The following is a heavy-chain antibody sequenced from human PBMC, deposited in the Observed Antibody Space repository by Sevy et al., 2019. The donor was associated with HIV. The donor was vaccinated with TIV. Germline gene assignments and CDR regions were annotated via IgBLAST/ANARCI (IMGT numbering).Heavy chain of an antibody. CDR1: GFTVSSYA. D-gene: IGHD3-10*01. J-gene: IGHJ4*02. CDR3: AKDQGSYYGSGSFIDY. CDR2: ISGSGGST. V-gene: IGHV3-23*01. Sequence: GESLKISCAASGFTVSSYAMSWVRQAPGKGLEWVSAISGSGGSTSYADSVKGRLTISRDNSKNTLYLQMYSLRAEDTAVYYCAKDQGSYYGSGSFIDYWGQGTLVTVSS.